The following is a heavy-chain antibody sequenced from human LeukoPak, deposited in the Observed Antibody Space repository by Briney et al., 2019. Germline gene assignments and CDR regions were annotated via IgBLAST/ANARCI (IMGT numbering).Heavy chain of an antibody. CDR2: INTDGSST. J-gene: IGHJ5*02. CDR1: GFTFSSYW. CDR3: ARVGAVAGTGWFDP. D-gene: IGHD6-19*01. V-gene: IGHV3-74*01. Sequence: GGSLRLSCAASGFTFSSYWMHWVRHAPGKGLVWVSRINTDGSSTSYADSVKGRFTISRDNAKNTLYLQMNSLRAEDTAVYYCARVGAVAGTGWFDPWGQGTLVTVSS.